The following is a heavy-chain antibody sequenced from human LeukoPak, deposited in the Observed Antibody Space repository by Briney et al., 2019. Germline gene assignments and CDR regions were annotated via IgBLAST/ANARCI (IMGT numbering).Heavy chain of an antibody. CDR1: GGSFSGYY. Sequence: SETLSLTCAVYGGSFSGYYWSWIRQPPGKGLEWIGEINHSGSTYYNPSLKSRVTISVDTSKNQFSLKLSSVTAADTAVYYCARDLRGYDFWSGYFFDYWGQGTLVTVSS. CDR2: INHSGST. CDR3: ARDLRGYDFWSGYFFDY. V-gene: IGHV4-34*01. D-gene: IGHD3-3*01. J-gene: IGHJ4*02.